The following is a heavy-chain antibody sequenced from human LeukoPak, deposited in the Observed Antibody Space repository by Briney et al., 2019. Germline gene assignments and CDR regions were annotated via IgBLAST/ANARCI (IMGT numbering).Heavy chain of an antibody. J-gene: IGHJ4*02. CDR2: ISPTSGNT. Sequence: ASVKVSCKASGYTFTTYDINWVRQATGQGLEWLGWISPTSGNTAYAQTFHGRVTMTWDTPISTAYLELSSLRAEDTAVYYCSRGNTVSGDYWGQGTLVTVSS. D-gene: IGHD6-19*01. CDR1: GYTFTTYD. V-gene: IGHV1-8*01. CDR3: SRGNTVSGDY.